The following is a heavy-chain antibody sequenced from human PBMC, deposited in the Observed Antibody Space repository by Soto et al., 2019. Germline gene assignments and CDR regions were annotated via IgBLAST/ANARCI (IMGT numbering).Heavy chain of an antibody. CDR2: IYYSGST. Sequence: SETLSLTCTVSGGSISSYYWSWIRQPPGKGLEWIGYIYYSGSTNYNPSLKSRVTISVDTSKNQFSLKLSSVTAADTAVYYCARFWSGLDYYYYYYMDVWGKGTTVTVSS. V-gene: IGHV4-59*01. J-gene: IGHJ6*03. D-gene: IGHD3-3*01. CDR3: ARFWSGLDYYYYYYMDV. CDR1: GGSISSYY.